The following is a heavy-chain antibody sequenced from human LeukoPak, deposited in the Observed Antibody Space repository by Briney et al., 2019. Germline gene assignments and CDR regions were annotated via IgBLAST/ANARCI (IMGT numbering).Heavy chain of an antibody. Sequence: SETLSLTCAVYGGSFSGYYWSWIRQPPGKGLEWIGEINHSGSTNYNPSLKSRVTISVDTSKNQFSLKLSSVTAADTAVYYCARVPRGRSSHLSFYYYYYMDVWGKGTTVTVSS. CDR3: ARVPRGRSSHLSFYYYYYMDV. V-gene: IGHV4-34*01. CDR1: GGSFSGYY. J-gene: IGHJ6*03. CDR2: INHSGST. D-gene: IGHD6-6*01.